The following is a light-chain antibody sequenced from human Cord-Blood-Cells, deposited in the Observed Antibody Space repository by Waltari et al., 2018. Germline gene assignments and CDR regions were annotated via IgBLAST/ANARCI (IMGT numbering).Light chain of an antibody. V-gene: IGKV1-8*01. Sequence: AIRMTQYPSSFSASTGDRVTITCRASQGISSYLAWYQQKPGKAPKLLIYAASTLQSGVPSRFSGSGSGTDFTLTISCLQSEDFSTYYCQQYYSYLTFGPGTKVDIK. CDR3: QQYYSYLT. J-gene: IGKJ3*01. CDR2: AAS. CDR1: QGISSY.